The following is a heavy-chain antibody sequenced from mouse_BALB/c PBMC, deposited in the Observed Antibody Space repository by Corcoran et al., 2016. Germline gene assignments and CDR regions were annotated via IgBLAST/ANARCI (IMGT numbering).Heavy chain of an antibody. CDR1: GYTFTTAG. CDR3: ARSSDYVDYYDY. V-gene: IGHV9-4*02. D-gene: IGHD1-1*01. J-gene: IGHJ2*01. Sequence: QIQLVQSGPELKKPGETVRISCKASGYTFTTAGMQWVQKMPGKGLKWIGWINTHSGVPKYAEDFKGRFAFSLETSASTAYLQISNLKNEDTATYFCARSSDYVDYYDYWGQGTTLTVSS. CDR2: INTHSGVP.